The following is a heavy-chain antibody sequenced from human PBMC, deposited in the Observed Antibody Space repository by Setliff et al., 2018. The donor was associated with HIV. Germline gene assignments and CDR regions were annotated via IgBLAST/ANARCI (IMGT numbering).Heavy chain of an antibody. CDR2: IIPIFGTA. CDR3: ARGESIAVAYYHYYYMDV. CDR1: GGTFSSYG. D-gene: IGHD6-19*01. V-gene: IGHV1-69*13. J-gene: IGHJ6*03. Sequence: ASVKVSCKASGGTFSSYGISWVRQAPGQGLEWMGGIIPIFGTANYAQKFQGRVTITADASTSTAYMELSSLRSEDTAVYYCARGESIAVAYYHYYYMDVWGKGTTVTVSS.